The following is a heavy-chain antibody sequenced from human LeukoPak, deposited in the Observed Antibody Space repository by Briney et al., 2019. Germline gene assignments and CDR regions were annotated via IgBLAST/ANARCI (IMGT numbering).Heavy chain of an antibody. CDR1: GFTFSDYY. J-gene: IGHJ6*02. CDR2: ISSSGSTI. Sequence: GGSLRLSRAASGFTFSDYYMSWIRQAPGKGLEWVSYISSSGSTIYYADSVKGRFTISRDNAKNSLYLQMNSLRAEDTAVYYCARDATPYCSGGSCYVNYYYGMDVWGQGTTVTVSS. CDR3: ARDATPYCSGGSCYVNYYYGMDV. D-gene: IGHD2-15*01. V-gene: IGHV3-11*01.